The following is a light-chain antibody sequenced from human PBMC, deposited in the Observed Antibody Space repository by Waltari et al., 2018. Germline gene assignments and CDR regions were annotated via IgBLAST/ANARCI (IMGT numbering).Light chain of an antibody. CDR1: QSVSSY. V-gene: IGKV3-11*01. Sequence: EIVLTQSPATLSLSPGERATLSCRASQSVSSYLAWYQQKPGQAPRLLIYDASTRASGIPPRFSRSASGTEFTLTLISLEPEDLAVYHCQQRSNWPRTFGEGIKVEIK. CDR3: QQRSNWPRT. CDR2: DAS. J-gene: IGKJ1*01.